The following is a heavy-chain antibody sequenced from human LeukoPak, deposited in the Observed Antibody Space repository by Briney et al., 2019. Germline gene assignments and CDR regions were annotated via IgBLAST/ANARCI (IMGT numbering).Heavy chain of an antibody. CDR3: VRGHGGY. Sequence: SETLSLTCTVSGGSVSSSIYHWFWIRQPPGKGLEWIGFTYNGGSTYYNPSLKSRVTISVDMAKNQFSLKVMSVAAADTAVYYCVRGHGGYWGQGTLVTVSS. CDR2: TYNGGST. CDR1: GGSVSSSIYH. V-gene: IGHV4-61*01. J-gene: IGHJ4*02.